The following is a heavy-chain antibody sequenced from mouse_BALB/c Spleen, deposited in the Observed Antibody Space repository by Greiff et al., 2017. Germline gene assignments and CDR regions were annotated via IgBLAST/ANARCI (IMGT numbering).Heavy chain of an antibody. V-gene: IGHV5-4*02. CDR3: ARGALDGYYVGYFDY. Sequence: EVKLVESGGDLVKPGGSLKLSCAASGFTFSDYYMYWVRQTPEKRLEWVATISDGGSYTYYPDSVKGRFTISRDNAKNNLYLQMSSLKSEDTAMYYCARGALDGYYVGYFDYWGQGTTLTVSS. CDR1: GFTFSDYY. CDR2: ISDGGSYT. J-gene: IGHJ2*01. D-gene: IGHD2-3*01.